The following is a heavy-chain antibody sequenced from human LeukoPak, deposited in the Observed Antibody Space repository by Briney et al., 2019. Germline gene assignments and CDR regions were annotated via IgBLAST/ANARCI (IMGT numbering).Heavy chain of an antibody. CDR1: GFTFSNYW. Sequence: PGGSLRVSCAASGFTFSNYWMSWVRQAPRKGLEWVANIKQDGSEKCYVDSVKGRFTISRDNAKNSLYLQMNSLRAEDTAVYYCTRDRWELLSNSYHYCGLDVWGQGTTVTVSS. V-gene: IGHV3-7*01. D-gene: IGHD2-15*01. CDR2: IKQDGSEK. J-gene: IGHJ6*02. CDR3: TRDRWELLSNSYHYCGLDV.